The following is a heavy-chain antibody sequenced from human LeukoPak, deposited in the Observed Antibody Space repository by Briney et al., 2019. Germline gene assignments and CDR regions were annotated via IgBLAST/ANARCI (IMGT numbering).Heavy chain of an antibody. D-gene: IGHD6-13*01. CDR3: ARGPRGSSWYRAACYFDY. J-gene: IGHJ4*02. Sequence: ASVKVSCKASGYTFTGYYMHWVRQAPGQGLEWMRWINPNSGGTNYAQKFQGRVTMTRDTSISTAYMELSRLRSDDTAVYYCARGPRGSSWYRAACYFDYWGQGTLVTVSS. V-gene: IGHV1-2*02. CDR1: GYTFTGYY. CDR2: INPNSGGT.